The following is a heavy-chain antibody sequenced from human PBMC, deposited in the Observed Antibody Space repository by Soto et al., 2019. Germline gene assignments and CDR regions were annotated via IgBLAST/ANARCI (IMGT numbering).Heavy chain of an antibody. D-gene: IGHD3-10*01. V-gene: IGHV1-8*01. J-gene: IGHJ6*02. CDR1: GYTFTRYD. CDR2: MNPNSGNT. CDR3: ARGRGLDYYYYGMDV. Sequence: GASVKVSFKASGYTFTRYDINWLRQATGQGLEWMGWMNPNSGNTGYAQKFQGRVTMTRNTSISTAYMELSSLRSEDTAVYYCARGRGLDYYYYGMDVWGQGTTVTVSS.